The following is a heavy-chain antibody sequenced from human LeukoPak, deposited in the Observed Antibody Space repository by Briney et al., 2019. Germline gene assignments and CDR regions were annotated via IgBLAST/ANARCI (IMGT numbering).Heavy chain of an antibody. CDR1: GGTFSSYA. CDR3: ARETSGYDSSFGY. Sequence: VASVKVSCKASGGTFSSYAISWVRQAPGQGLEWMGWINPNSGGTNYVQKFQGRATMTRDTSISTAYMELNRLRSDDTAVYYCARETSGYDSSFGYWGQGTLVTVSS. D-gene: IGHD5-12*01. V-gene: IGHV1-2*02. CDR2: INPNSGGT. J-gene: IGHJ4*02.